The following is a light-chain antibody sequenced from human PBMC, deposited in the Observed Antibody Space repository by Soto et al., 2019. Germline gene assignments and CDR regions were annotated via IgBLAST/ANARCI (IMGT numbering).Light chain of an antibody. V-gene: IGKV3-11*01. J-gene: IGKJ1*01. CDR2: DAS. CDR1: QSVGSS. Sequence: EIVLTQSPATLSLSPGERATLSCRASQSVGSSLAWYQQKPGQAPRLLIYDASNRATGIPARFSSSGSGTDFTLTISSPESEDFAVYYCLQRGDWPPLTFGQGTKVEIK. CDR3: LQRGDWPPLT.